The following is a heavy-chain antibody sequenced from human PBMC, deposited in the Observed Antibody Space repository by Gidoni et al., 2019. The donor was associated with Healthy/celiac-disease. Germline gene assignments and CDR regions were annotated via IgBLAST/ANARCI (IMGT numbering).Heavy chain of an antibody. V-gene: IGHV1-69*06. J-gene: IGHJ6*02. D-gene: IGHD3-16*02. CDR3: ASYDYVWGSYRPKYGMDV. Sequence: QVQLVQSGAEVKKPGSSVKVSCKASGGTFSSYAISWVRQAPGQGLEWMGGIIPIFGTANYAQKFQGRVTITADKSTSTAYMELSSLRSEDTAVYYCASYDYVWGSYRPKYGMDVWGQGTTVTVSS. CDR1: GGTFSSYA. CDR2: IIPIFGTA.